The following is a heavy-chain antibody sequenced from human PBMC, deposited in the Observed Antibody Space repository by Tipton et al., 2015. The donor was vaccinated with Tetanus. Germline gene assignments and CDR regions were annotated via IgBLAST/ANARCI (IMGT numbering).Heavy chain of an antibody. D-gene: IGHD6-25*01. CDR3: ARVQEQRIYYYGMDV. J-gene: IGHJ6*02. Sequence: QLVQSGAEVKKPGSSVNVSCELSGGTYTSYSFTWVRQAPGQGLEWVGVIIPVLRTTYYAQNFQGRVTITADESATTTYMELRSLRSDDTAVYYCARVQEQRIYYYGMDVWGQGTTVTVSS. CDR2: IIPVLRTT. V-gene: IGHV1-69*01. CDR1: GGTYTSYS.